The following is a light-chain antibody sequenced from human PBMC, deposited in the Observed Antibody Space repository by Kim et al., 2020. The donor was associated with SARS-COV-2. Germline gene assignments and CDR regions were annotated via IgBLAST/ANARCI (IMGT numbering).Light chain of an antibody. CDR3: CSYAGSYTFWV. CDR2: DVS. V-gene: IGLV2-11*01. Sequence: QSVTISCTGTSSDVGGYNYVPWYQQHPGKAPKLMIYDVSKRPSGVPDRFSGSKSGNTASLTISGLQAEDEADYYCCSYAGSYTFWVFGGGTQLTVL. J-gene: IGLJ3*02. CDR1: SSDVGGYNY.